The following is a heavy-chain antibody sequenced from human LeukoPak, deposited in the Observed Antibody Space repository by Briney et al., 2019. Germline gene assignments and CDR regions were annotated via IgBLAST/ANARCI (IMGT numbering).Heavy chain of an antibody. D-gene: IGHD3-10*01. CDR2: IIPILGIA. CDR3: ARSSHYYGSGSYYPKWGYYGMDV. Sequence: ASVKVSCKASGGTLSSYAISWVRQAPGQGLEWMGRIIPILGIANYAQKFQGRVTITADKSTSTAYMELSSLRSEDTAVYYCARSSHYYGSGSYYPKWGYYGMDVWGQGTTVTVSS. CDR1: GGTLSSYA. V-gene: IGHV1-69*04. J-gene: IGHJ6*02.